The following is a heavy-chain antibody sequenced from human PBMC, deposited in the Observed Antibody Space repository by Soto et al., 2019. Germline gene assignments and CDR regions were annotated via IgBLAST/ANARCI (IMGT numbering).Heavy chain of an antibody. Sequence: SGGSLRLSCAASGFTFSSYGMHWVRQAPGKGLEWVAVIWYDGSNKYYADSVKGRFTISRDNSKNTLYLQMNSLRAEDTAVYYCAREAPLGCSGGSCYSPDAFDIWGQGTMVTVSS. CDR2: IWYDGSNK. V-gene: IGHV3-33*01. CDR3: AREAPLGCSGGSCYSPDAFDI. D-gene: IGHD2-15*01. J-gene: IGHJ3*02. CDR1: GFTFSSYG.